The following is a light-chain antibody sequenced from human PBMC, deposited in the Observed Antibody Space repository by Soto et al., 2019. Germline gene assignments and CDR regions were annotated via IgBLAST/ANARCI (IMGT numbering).Light chain of an antibody. CDR3: QQYDRSSYT. J-gene: IGKJ2*01. CDR2: GAS. Sequence: IVLTQSPGTLSLSPGERATLSCRASQSVSSIYLAWYQQKPGQPPRLLIYGASSRATGSPDRFSGSGSGTDFTLTIGRLDPEDFAVYSCQQYDRSSYTFGQGTKLEIK. CDR1: QSVSSIY. V-gene: IGKV3-20*01.